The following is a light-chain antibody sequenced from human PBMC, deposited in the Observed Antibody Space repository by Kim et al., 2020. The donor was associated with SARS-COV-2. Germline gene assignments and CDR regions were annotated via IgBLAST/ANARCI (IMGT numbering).Light chain of an antibody. V-gene: IGLV3-1*01. CDR2: QDT. Sequence: VSPGQTATITCSGDKLGDKFACWYQQKPGQAPVVVIYQDTKRPSEIPERFSGSNSGNTATLTISGTQAMDEADYYCQAWDSSTAVFGGGTQLTVL. CDR1: KLGDKF. J-gene: IGLJ3*02. CDR3: QAWDSSTAV.